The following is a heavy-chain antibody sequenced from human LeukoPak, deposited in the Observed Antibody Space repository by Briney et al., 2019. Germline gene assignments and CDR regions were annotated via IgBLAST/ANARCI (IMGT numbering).Heavy chain of an antibody. D-gene: IGHD3-10*01. CDR3: ARDAAYYYGSGSSYFDY. Sequence: PGGSLRLSCAASGFTFSSYSMNWVRQAPGKGLEWVSSISSSSSYIYYADSVKGRFTISRDNAKNSLYLQMNSLRAEDTAVYYCARDAAYYYGSGSSYFDYSGQGTLVTVSS. CDR2: ISSSSSYI. CDR1: GFTFSSYS. J-gene: IGHJ4*02. V-gene: IGHV3-21*01.